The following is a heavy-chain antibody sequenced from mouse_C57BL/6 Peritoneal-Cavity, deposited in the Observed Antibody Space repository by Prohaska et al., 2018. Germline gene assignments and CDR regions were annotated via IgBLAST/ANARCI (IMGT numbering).Heavy chain of an antibody. V-gene: IGHV11-2*01. Sequence: EVQLLETGGGLVQPGGSRGLSCEGSGFTFSGFWMSWVRQTPGKTLEWIGDINSDGSAINYAPSIKDRFTIFRDNDKSTLYLQMSNVRSEDTATYFCMRYDSSCYFDVWGTGSTVTVSS. CDR1: GFTFSGFW. J-gene: IGHJ1*03. D-gene: IGHD1-1*01. CDR2: INSDGSAI. CDR3: MRYDSSCYFDV.